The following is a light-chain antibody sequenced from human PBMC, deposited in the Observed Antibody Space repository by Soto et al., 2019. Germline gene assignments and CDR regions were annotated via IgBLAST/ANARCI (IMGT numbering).Light chain of an antibody. CDR2: GAS. J-gene: IGKJ4*01. CDR1: QSISSSY. Sequence: EIVLTQSPGTLSLSPGDGATLSCRASQSISSSYLAWYQQKPGQAPRLLIYGASSRATGIPDRFRGSGSGTDFTLTISILEPEDFAVYCCQQYGSSPLTFGGGTKVEIK. V-gene: IGKV3-20*01. CDR3: QQYGSSPLT.